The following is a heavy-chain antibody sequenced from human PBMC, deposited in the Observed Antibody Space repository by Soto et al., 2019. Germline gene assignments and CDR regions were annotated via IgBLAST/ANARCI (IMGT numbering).Heavy chain of an antibody. CDR2: ISYDGSNK. Sequence: PGGSLRLSCAASGFTFSSYGMHWVRQAPGKGLEWVAVISYDGSNKYYADSVKGRFTISRDNSKNTLYLQMNSLRAEDTAVYYCAKGLTIFGVEKFYYYYGMDVWGQGTTVTVYS. J-gene: IGHJ6*02. CDR3: AKGLTIFGVEKFYYYYGMDV. V-gene: IGHV3-30*18. D-gene: IGHD3-3*01. CDR1: GFTFSSYG.